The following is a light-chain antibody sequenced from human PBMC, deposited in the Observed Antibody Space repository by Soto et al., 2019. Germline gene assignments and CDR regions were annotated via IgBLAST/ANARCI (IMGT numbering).Light chain of an antibody. Sequence: EIVLTQSPGTLSLSPGERATLSCRASQTVSNNYLAWYQQKPGQAPRLLISGASSRATGIPDRFSGSVSGTVFTLTISRLEPEDFAVYYCQQYGTSPRYTFGQGTKLEIK. CDR3: QQYGTSPRYT. CDR2: GAS. CDR1: QTVSNNY. J-gene: IGKJ2*01. V-gene: IGKV3-20*01.